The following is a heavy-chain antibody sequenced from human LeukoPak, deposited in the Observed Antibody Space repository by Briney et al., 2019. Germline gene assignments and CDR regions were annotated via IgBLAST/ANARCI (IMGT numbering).Heavy chain of an antibody. CDR2: INAGNGNT. CDR1: GYTFTSYA. D-gene: IGHD6-13*01. Sequence: GASVKVSCKASGYTFTSYAMHWVRQAPGQRLEWMGWINAGNGNTKYSRKFQGRVTITRDTSASTAYMELSSLRSEDTAVYYCARRSGSSSWFDNWFDPWGQGTLVTVSS. J-gene: IGHJ5*02. CDR3: ARRSGSSSWFDNWFDP. V-gene: IGHV1-3*01.